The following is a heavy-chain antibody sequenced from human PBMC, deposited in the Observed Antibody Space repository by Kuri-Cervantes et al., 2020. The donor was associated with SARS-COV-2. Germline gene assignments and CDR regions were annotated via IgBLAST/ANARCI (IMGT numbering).Heavy chain of an antibody. CDR1: GGNFSSYA. V-gene: IGHV1-69*13. J-gene: IGHJ6*02. D-gene: IGHD2-8*02. CDR2: IIPIFGTA. Sequence: SVKVSCKPSGGNFSSYAISWVRQAPGQGLEWMGGIIPIFGTANYVQKFQGGVTSTADESTSTAYMELSSLRSGDTAVYYCANLREVEYAGMDVWGQGPTVTVSS. CDR3: ANLREVEYAGMDV.